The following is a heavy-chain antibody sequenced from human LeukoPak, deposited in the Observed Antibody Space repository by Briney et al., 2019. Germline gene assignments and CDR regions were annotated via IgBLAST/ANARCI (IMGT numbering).Heavy chain of an antibody. CDR2: IYYSGST. CDR3: ARRGGHLDY. V-gene: IGHV4-39*07. D-gene: IGHD2-21*01. CDR1: GGPISSSSYY. J-gene: IGHJ4*02. Sequence: PSETLSLTCTVSGGPISSSSYYWGWIRQPPGKGLEWIGSIYYSGSTYYNPSLKSRVTISVDTSKNQFSLKLSSVTAADTAVYYCARRGGHLDYWGQGTLVTVSS.